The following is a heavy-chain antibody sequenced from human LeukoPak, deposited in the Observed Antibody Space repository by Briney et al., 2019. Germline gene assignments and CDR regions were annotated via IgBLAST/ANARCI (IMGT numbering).Heavy chain of an antibody. V-gene: IGHV3-23*01. J-gene: IGHJ4*02. D-gene: IGHD5-18*01. CDR2: ISGSGGST. CDR1: GFTFSTYA. CDR3: AKTLIQLWLSGNDY. Sequence: GGSLRLSCAASGFTFSTYAMSLVRQAPGKGLEWVSVISGSGGSTYYADSVKGRFTISRDNSKDTLYLQMNSLRAEDTAVYYCAKTLIQLWLSGNDYWGQGTLVTVSS.